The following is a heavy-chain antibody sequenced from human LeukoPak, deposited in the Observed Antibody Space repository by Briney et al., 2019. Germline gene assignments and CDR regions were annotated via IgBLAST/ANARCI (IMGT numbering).Heavy chain of an antibody. D-gene: IGHD2-21*02. J-gene: IGHJ4*02. CDR2: IYYSGST. CDR1: GGSISRYF. V-gene: IGHV4-59*08. CDR3: ARGLVVTEYNFDY. Sequence: SETLSLTCTVSGGSISRYFWSWIRQPPGKGLEGIGYIYYSGSTNYNPSLKSRVTISVDTSKNQFSLKLTSVTAADTAVYYCARGLVVTEYNFDYWGQGTLVTVSS.